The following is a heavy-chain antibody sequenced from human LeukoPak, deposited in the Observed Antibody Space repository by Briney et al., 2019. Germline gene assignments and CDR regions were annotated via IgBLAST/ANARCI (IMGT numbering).Heavy chain of an antibody. CDR2: ISSSRSYI. CDR3: ARDLVTATMFSPSLEY. J-gene: IGHJ4*02. V-gene: IGHV3-21*01. Sequence: PGGSLRLSCAASGFTFSSYSMNWVRQAPGKGVEWVASISSSRSYIYYADSVKGRFTISRDNGKNSLYLQMNSLRAEDTAVYYCARDLVTATMFSPSLEYWGQGTLVTVSS. D-gene: IGHD4-11*01. CDR1: GFTFSSYS.